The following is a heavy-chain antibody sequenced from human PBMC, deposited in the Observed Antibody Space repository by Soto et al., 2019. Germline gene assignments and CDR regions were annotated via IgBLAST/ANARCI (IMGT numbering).Heavy chain of an antibody. Sequence: ASVKVSCKASGYSFTTSGITWVRQAPGQGLEWMGWISTYNGNTIYAQKLQDRVTLTTDTSTSTAYMELRSLRSDDTAVYYCARRLYGDYDYWGQGTLVTVSS. CDR1: GYSFTTSG. CDR3: ARRLYGDYDY. CDR2: ISTYNGNT. D-gene: IGHD4-17*01. V-gene: IGHV1-18*01. J-gene: IGHJ4*02.